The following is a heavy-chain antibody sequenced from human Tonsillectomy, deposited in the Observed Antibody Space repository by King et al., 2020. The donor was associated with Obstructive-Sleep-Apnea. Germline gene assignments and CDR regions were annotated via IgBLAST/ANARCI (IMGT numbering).Heavy chain of an antibody. CDR2: ISWNSDIM. CDR1: RFTFDDYA. Sequence: VQLVESGGGLVQPGRSLRLSCAASRFTFDDYAMHWVRQAPGKGLEWVSGISWNSDIMGYADSVKGRFTISRDNAKNSLYLQMNSLRAEDTALYYCAKDFGGNPNGYFDYWGQGTLVTVSS. D-gene: IGHD4-23*01. J-gene: IGHJ4*02. V-gene: IGHV3-9*01. CDR3: AKDFGGNPNGYFDY.